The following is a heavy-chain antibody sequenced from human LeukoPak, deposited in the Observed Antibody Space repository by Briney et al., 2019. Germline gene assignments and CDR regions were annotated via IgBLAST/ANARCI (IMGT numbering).Heavy chain of an antibody. Sequence: GDSLRLFCAVSGFTFSSYNMNWVRQARGKGLEWVSSISSSSSYIYYADSVKGRFTISRDNAKNSLYLQMSSLRAEDTAVYYCARDAYWGQGTLVTVSS. J-gene: IGHJ4*02. V-gene: IGHV3-21*01. CDR3: ARDAY. CDR1: GFTFSSYN. CDR2: ISSSSSYI.